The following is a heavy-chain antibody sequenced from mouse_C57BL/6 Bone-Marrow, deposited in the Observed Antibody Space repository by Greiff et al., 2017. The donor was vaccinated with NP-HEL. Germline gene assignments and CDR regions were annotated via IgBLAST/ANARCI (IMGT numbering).Heavy chain of an antibody. CDR2: IYPGDGDT. J-gene: IGHJ4*01. CDR1: GYAFSSYW. D-gene: IGHD1-1*01. CDR3: ARGDYGSSRFGYAMDY. Sequence: QVQLQQSGAELVKPGASVKISCKASGYAFSSYWMNWVKERPGKGLEWIGQIYPGDGDTKYNGKFKGKATLTADKSSSTAYMQVSSLTSEDSAVYFCARGDYGSSRFGYAMDYWDQGNAVTVTS. V-gene: IGHV1-80*01.